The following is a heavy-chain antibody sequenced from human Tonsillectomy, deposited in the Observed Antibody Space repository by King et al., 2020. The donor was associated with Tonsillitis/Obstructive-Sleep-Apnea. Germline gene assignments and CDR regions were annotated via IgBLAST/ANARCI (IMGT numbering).Heavy chain of an antibody. CDR2: IIPIFGAA. Sequence: VQLVQSGAEVKKPGSSVKVSCKASVGTFSSYAISWLRRAPGQGLEWMGGIIPIFGAAKYAQKLQGRVTITADESTSTAYMELSSLRSEDWAVYYCARLEGYCSSTNCYGVDYWGQGTLVTVSS. CDR3: ARLEGYCSSTNCYGVDY. D-gene: IGHD2-2*01. V-gene: IGHV1-69*01. CDR1: VGTFSSYA. J-gene: IGHJ4*02.